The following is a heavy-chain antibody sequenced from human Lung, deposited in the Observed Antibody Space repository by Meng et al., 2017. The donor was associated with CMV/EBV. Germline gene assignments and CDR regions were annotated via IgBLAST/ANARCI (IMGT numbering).Heavy chain of an antibody. Sequence: SXXVSXXASGYTFNSYGISWVRQAPGQGLEWVGWISAYNGNTNFAEQFKGRVTMTTDTSTTTAYLELRSLRSDDTAVYYCARAGYSDAPAPVEWGQGALLTVSS. CDR2: ISAYNGNT. CDR3: ARAGYSDAPAPVE. J-gene: IGHJ4*02. V-gene: IGHV1-18*01. D-gene: IGHD5-18*01. CDR1: GYTFNSYG.